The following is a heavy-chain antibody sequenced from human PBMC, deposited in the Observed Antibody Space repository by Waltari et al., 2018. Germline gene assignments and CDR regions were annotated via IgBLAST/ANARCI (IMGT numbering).Heavy chain of an antibody. Sequence: EVQLVESGGGLVQPGGSLRLSCAASGFTFSSYSMNWVRQAPGKGLEWVSYISSSSSTIYYADSVKGRFTISRDNAKNSLYLQMNSLRAEDTAVYYCARVDSTSTYYYYGMDVWGQGTTVTVSS. CDR3: ARVDSTSTYYYYGMDV. D-gene: IGHD2-2*01. V-gene: IGHV3-48*01. J-gene: IGHJ6*02. CDR1: GFTFSSYS. CDR2: ISSSSSTI.